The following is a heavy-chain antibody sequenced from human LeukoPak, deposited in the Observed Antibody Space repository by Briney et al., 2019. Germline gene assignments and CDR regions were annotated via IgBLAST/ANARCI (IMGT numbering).Heavy chain of an antibody. CDR2: IIPIFGTA. CDR1: GGTFSSYA. D-gene: IGHD2-2*01. V-gene: IGHV1-69*01. J-gene: IGHJ6*03. Sequence: SVKVSCKASGGTFSSYAISWVRQAPGQGLEWMGGIIPIFGTANYAQKFQGRVTITADESTGTAYMELSSLRSEDTAVYYCAGGYQLLFNYYYMDVWGKGTTVTVSS. CDR3: AGGYQLLFNYYYMDV.